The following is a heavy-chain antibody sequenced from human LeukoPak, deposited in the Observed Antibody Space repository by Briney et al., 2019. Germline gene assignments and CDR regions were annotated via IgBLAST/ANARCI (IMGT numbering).Heavy chain of an antibody. D-gene: IGHD3-22*01. V-gene: IGHV4-59*12. Sequence: SETLSLTCSVSGGSIRSFYWSWIRQPPGKGLEWIGYIYYSGSTNYNPSLKSRVTISVDTSKNQFSLKLSSVTAADTAVYYCARRVVVIGPKKALDIWGQGTMVTVSS. J-gene: IGHJ3*02. CDR2: IYYSGST. CDR3: ARRVVVIGPKKALDI. CDR1: GGSIRSFY.